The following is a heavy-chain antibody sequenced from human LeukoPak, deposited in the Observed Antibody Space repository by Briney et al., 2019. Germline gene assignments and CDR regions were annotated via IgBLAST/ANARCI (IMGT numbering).Heavy chain of an antibody. D-gene: IGHD6-13*01. CDR1: GYSFTSYW. CDR2: IDPSDSYT. J-gene: IGHJ4*02. V-gene: IGHV5-10-1*01. CDR3: ARSGYSSSSYPGY. Sequence: GESLKISCEGSGYSFTSYWISWVRQMPGKGLEWMGRIDPSDSYTNYSPSFQGHVTISADKSISTAYLQWSSLKASDTAMYYCARSGYSSSSYPGYWGQGTLVTVSS.